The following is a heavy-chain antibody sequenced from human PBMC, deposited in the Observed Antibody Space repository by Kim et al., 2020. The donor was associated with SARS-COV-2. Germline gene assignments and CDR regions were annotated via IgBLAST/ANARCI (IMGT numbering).Heavy chain of an antibody. CDR3: AREEVYSSGWPDAFDI. V-gene: IGHV3-53*01. Sequence: GSLRLSCAASGFTVSSNYMSWVRQAPGKGLEWVSVIYSGGSTYYADSVKGRFTISRDNSKNTLYLQMNSLRAEDTAVYYCAREEVYSSGWPDAFDIWGQGTMVTVSS. CDR2: IYSGGST. J-gene: IGHJ3*02. CDR1: GFTVSSNY. D-gene: IGHD6-19*01.